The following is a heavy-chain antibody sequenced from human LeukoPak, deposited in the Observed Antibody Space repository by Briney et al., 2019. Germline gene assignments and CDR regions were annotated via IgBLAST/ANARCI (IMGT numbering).Heavy chain of an antibody. Sequence: SETLSLTCTVSGGSISSYYWSWIRQPAGKGLEWIGRIYTSGSTNYNPSLKSRVTMSVDTSKNQFSLKLSSVTAAATAVYYLWGVCCSGSSCPYYYYYYMDVWGKGTTVTVSS. CDR1: GGSISSYY. D-gene: IGHD2-15*01. CDR2: IYTSGST. V-gene: IGHV4-4*07. J-gene: IGHJ6*03. CDR3: WGVCCSGSSCPYYYYYYMDV.